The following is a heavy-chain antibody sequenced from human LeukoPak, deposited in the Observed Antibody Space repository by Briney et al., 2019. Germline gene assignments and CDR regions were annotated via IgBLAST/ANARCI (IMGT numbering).Heavy chain of an antibody. CDR3: ARGQDYGDYVRGVLWFDP. CDR1: GGSISTSSYY. V-gene: IGHV4-39*07. D-gene: IGHD4-17*01. J-gene: IGHJ5*02. CDR2: IYYSGST. Sequence: TSETLSLTCTVSGGSISTSSYYWGWIRQPTGKGLECIGNIYYSGSTYYNPSLKSRVTISVDTSKNQFSLKLSSVTAADTAVYYCARGQDYGDYVRGVLWFDPWGQGTLVTVSS.